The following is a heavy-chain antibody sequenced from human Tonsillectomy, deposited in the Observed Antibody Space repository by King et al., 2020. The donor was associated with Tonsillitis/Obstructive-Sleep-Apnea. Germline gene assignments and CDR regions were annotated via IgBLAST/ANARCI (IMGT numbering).Heavy chain of an antibody. CDR2: IYYSGST. J-gene: IGHJ6*03. Sequence: QLQESGPGLVKPSETLSLTCTVSGGSISSYYWSWIRQPPGKGLEWIGYIYYSGSTNYNPSLKSRVTISVDTSKNQFSRKLSSVTAADTAVYYCARVPSSSTSCHYYYYYYYMDVWGKGTTVTVSS. D-gene: IGHD2-2*01. V-gene: IGHV4-59*01. CDR1: GGSISSYY. CDR3: ARVPSSSTSCHYYYYYYYMDV.